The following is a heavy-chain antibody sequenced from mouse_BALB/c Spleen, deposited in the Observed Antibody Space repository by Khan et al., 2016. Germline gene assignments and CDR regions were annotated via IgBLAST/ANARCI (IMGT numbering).Heavy chain of an antibody. D-gene: IGHD1-3*01. CDR1: GYTFTIYT. CDR2: INPSSGYT. CDR3: ARSMRMEDNYLFDY. V-gene: IGHV1-4*01. Sequence: VQLQESGAELARPGASVKMSCKASGYTFTIYTMHWVKQRPGQGLEWIGYINPSSGYTTYNQKFKDKATLTADKSSSTAYIQLSSLTSEDSAVYYCARSMRMEDNYLFDYWGQGTTLTVSS. J-gene: IGHJ2*01.